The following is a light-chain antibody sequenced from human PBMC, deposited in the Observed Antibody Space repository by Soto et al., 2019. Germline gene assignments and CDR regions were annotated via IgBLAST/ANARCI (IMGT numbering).Light chain of an antibody. J-gene: IGLJ2*01. CDR3: QSLDICTVV. CDR2: QDT. Sequence: SYELTQPPSVSVSPGQTASITCSGDKLGHQYVCWYQQKPGQSPVLVIYQDTKRPSGIPERFSGSNSGNTAPLPISGTQAMDEAAYFCQSLDICTVVSGGGTKLTVL. V-gene: IGLV3-1*01. CDR1: KLGHQY.